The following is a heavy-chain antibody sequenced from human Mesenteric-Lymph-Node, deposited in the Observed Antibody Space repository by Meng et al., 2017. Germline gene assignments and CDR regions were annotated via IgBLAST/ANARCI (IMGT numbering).Heavy chain of an antibody. D-gene: IGHD4-17*01. V-gene: IGHV4-39*07. CDR2: IYYSGST. CDR1: GGSISSSSYY. Sequence: SETLSLTCTVSGGSISSSSYYWGWIRQPPGKGLEWIGSIYYSGSTYYNPSLKSRVTISVDTSKNQFSLKLSSVTAADTALYYCARYGDYAEGFDYWGQGTLVTVSS. CDR3: ARYGDYAEGFDY. J-gene: IGHJ4*02.